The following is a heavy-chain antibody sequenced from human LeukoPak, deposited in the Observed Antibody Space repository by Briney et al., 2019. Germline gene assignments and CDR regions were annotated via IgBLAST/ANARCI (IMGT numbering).Heavy chain of an antibody. CDR1: GFTLSNYW. J-gene: IGHJ6*02. Sequence: PGGSLRLSCAASGFTLSNYWMHWVRQAPGKGRVWVSRINADGSSASYGDSVKGRFTISRDNAKNTLYLQMNSLRAEDTAMYYCARDYGRSRDYGMDVWGQGTTVTVSS. D-gene: IGHD3-10*01. CDR2: INADGSSA. CDR3: ARDYGRSRDYGMDV. V-gene: IGHV3-74*01.